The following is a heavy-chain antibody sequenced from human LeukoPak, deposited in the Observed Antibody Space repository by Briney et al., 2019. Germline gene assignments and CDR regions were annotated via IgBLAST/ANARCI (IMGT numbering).Heavy chain of an antibody. V-gene: IGHV4-59*08. Sequence: TSETLSLTCTVSGGSMINYYWSWIRLTPGKGLEWIAYAYHAGHTHYNPSLKSRATISLDTSKNQVSLKVNSVTAADTAVYYCARHPFSAPFDYWGQGTLVTVSS. D-gene: IGHD6-19*01. CDR3: ARHPFSAPFDY. CDR1: GGSMINYY. J-gene: IGHJ4*02. CDR2: AYHAGHT.